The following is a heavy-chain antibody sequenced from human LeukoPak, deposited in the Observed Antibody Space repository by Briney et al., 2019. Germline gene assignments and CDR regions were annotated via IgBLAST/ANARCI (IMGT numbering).Heavy chain of an antibody. V-gene: IGHV1-69*13. J-gene: IGHJ6*02. Sequence: ASVKVSCKASGGTFSSYAINWVRQAPGQGLEWMGGIIPIFGTANYAQKFQGRVTITADESTSTAYMDLSSLRSEDTAVYYCAIGGSSALNPYYGMDVWGQGTTVTVSS. CDR3: AIGGSSALNPYYGMDV. D-gene: IGHD3-16*01. CDR2: IIPIFGTA. CDR1: GGTFSSYA.